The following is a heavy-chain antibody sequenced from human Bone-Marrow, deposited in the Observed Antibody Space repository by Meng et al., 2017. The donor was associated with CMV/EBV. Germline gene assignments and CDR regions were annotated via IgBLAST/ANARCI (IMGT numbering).Heavy chain of an antibody. CDR2: ISSSSSYI. V-gene: IGHV3-21*01. CDR1: GFTFSSYS. Sequence: GESLKISCAASGFTFSSYSMNWVRQAPGKGLEWVSSISSSSSYIYYADSVKGRFTISRDNAKNSLYLQMNSLRAEDKAVYYRARDVLSVVVPAAKGAGCYGMDVWGQGTTVTVSS. D-gene: IGHD2-2*01. CDR3: ARDVLSVVVPAAKGAGCYGMDV. J-gene: IGHJ6*02.